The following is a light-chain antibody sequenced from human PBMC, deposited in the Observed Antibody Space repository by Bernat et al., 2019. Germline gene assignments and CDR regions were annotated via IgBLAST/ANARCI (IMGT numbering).Light chain of an antibody. CDR2: DAS. V-gene: IGKV1-27*01. CDR1: QDISNH. J-gene: IGKJ4*01. CDR3: QKYHSGPRT. Sequence: DIQMTQSPSSLSASVGDRVTITCRASQDISNHVAWYQQRPGRVPKLLIYDASTLQSGVPSRFSGSGSETDFTLTISSLQPEDVATYYCQKYHSGPRTFGGGTKVDI.